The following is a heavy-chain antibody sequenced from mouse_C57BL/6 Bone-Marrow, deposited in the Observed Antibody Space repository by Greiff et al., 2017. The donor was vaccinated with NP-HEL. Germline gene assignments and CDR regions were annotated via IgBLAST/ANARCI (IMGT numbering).Heavy chain of an antibody. CDR2: IDPETGGT. J-gene: IGHJ1*03. CDR1: GYTFTDYE. D-gene: IGHD2-12*01. V-gene: IGHV1-15*01. Sequence: QVQLQQSGAELVRPGASVTLSCKASGYTFTDYEMHWVKQTPVHGLEWIGAIDPETGGTAYNQKFKGKAILTADKSSSTAYTELRSLTSEDSAVYYCTRSPYYKGYWYFDVWGTGTTVTVSS. CDR3: TRSPYYKGYWYFDV.